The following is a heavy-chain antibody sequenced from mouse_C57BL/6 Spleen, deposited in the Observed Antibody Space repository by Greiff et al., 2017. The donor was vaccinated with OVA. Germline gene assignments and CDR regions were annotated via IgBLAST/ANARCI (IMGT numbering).Heavy chain of an antibody. Sequence: QVTLKVSGPGILQPSQSLSLTCSSSGFSLSTFGMGVGWLRQPSGKGLVWLVHIWWDDDKYSNPALKSRLTISNDTSKNQVILKIANVDTADTATYYCARVRRGHGIYVDYWGQGTTLTVSS. CDR3: ARVRRGHGIYVDY. D-gene: IGHD2-1*01. V-gene: IGHV8-8*01. CDR1: GFSLSTFGMG. CDR2: IWWDDDK. J-gene: IGHJ2*01.